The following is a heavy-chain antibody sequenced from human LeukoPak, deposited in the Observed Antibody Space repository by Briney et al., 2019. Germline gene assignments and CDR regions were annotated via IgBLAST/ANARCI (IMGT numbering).Heavy chain of an antibody. J-gene: IGHJ4*02. Sequence: QPGGSQRLSCAASGFSFGDFAVHWVRQVPGKGLEWVSGISWNSGSLGYADSVRGRFTVSRDNANNFLYLQMNSLTPEDTALYYCVKGRCDGGCHTREFDYWGQGTLVTVSS. CDR3: VKGRCDGGCHTREFDY. V-gene: IGHV3-9*01. D-gene: IGHD2-21*02. CDR2: ISWNSGSL. CDR1: GFSFGDFA.